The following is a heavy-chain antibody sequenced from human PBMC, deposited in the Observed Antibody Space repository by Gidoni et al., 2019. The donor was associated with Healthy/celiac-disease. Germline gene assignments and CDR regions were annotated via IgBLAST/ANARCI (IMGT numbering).Heavy chain of an antibody. J-gene: IGHJ4*02. Sequence: QVQLQESGPGLVKPSQTLSLTCTVSGGSISSGSYYWSWIRQPAGKGLEWIGRIYTSGSTNYNPSLKSRVTISVDTSKNQFSLKLSSVTAADTAVYYCARARSPGYCSGGSCYFDYWGQGTLVTVSS. CDR3: ARARSPGYCSGGSCYFDY. CDR2: IYTSGST. CDR1: GGSISSGSYY. D-gene: IGHD2-15*01. V-gene: IGHV4-61*02.